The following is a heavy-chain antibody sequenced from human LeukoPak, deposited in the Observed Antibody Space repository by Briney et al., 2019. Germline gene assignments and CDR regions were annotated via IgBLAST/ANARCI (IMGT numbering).Heavy chain of an antibody. CDR2: IKSSTDGGTT. D-gene: IGHD6-19*01. CDR3: TTGSIAVAGNRY. V-gene: IGHV3-15*01. Sequence: SWVRQAPGKGLEWVGRIKSSTDGGTTDYVAPVKGRFTIPRDDSKNTLYLQMNSLKTEDTAVYYCTTGSIAVAGNRYWGQGTLVTVSS. J-gene: IGHJ4*02.